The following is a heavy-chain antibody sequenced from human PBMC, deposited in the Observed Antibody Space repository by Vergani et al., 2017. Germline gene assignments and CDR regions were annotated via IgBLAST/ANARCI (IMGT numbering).Heavy chain of an antibody. CDR3: ARRVYNWNDFAIDY. D-gene: IGHD1-1*01. CDR2: IYYSGST. Sequence: QVQLQESGPGLVKPSETLSLTCAVSGYSISSGYYWGWIRQPPGKGLEWIGSIYYSGSTYYNPSLKSRVTISVDTSKNQFSLKLSSVTAADTAVYYCARRVYNWNDFAIDYWGQGTLVTVSS. CDR1: GYSISSGYY. V-gene: IGHV4-38-2*01. J-gene: IGHJ4*02.